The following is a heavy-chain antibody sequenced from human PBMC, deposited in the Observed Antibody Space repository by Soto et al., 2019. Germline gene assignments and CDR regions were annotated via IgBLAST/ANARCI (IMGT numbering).Heavy chain of an antibody. CDR3: ARAIAVAGPSDFYYYYGMDV. CDR1: GYTFTSYA. V-gene: IGHV1-3*01. CDR2: INADNGNT. J-gene: IGHJ6*02. Sequence: ASVKVSWKASGYTFTSYAMHWVRQAPGQRLEWMGWINADNGNTNYAQKLQGRVTMTTDTSTSTAYMELRSLRSDDTAVYYCARAIAVAGPSDFYYYYGMDVWGQGTTVTVSS. D-gene: IGHD6-19*01.